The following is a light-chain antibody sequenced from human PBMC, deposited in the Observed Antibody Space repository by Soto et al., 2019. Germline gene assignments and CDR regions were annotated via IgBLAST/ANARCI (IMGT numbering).Light chain of an antibody. J-gene: IGKJ4*01. CDR3: QQFNNYPLT. CDR2: DAS. Sequence: AIQLTQSPSSLSASIGDTINNFCRASQDISSALAWYQQKTGKPPKLLIFDASYVESGVPSRFSGRATGTDFTLTISSLQPEDFATYFCQQFNNYPLTFGGGTKVEIK. CDR1: QDISSA. V-gene: IGKV1D-13*01.